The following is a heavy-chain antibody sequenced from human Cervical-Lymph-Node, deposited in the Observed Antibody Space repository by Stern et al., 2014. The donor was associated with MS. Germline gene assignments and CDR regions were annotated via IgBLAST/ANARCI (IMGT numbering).Heavy chain of an antibody. J-gene: IGHJ4*02. CDR2: IIPNNGDT. CDR3: AKDGYNY. V-gene: IGHV1-2*02. D-gene: IGHD5-24*01. Sequence: QVQLVQSGAEVKKPGASVKVSCKASGYTFTGYYIHWVRQAPWQGLEWMGWIIPNNGDTNYAQNFQGRVTMTRDTSISTAYMELSRLRSDDTAVYYCAKDGYNYWGQGTLVTVSS. CDR1: GYTFTGYY.